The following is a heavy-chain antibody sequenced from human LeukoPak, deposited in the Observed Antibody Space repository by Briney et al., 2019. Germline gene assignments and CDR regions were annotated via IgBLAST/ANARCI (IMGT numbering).Heavy chain of an antibody. CDR1: GFTFSSYA. Sequence: GGSLRLSCAASGFTFSSYAMSWVRQAPGKGLEWVSAISGSGGSTYYADSVKGRFTISRDNSKNTLYLQMNTLRAEDTAVYYCAKGVKHIVVVAAQHYFDYWGQGTLVTVSS. CDR3: AKGVKHIVVVAAQHYFDY. D-gene: IGHD2-21*02. V-gene: IGHV3-23*01. J-gene: IGHJ4*02. CDR2: ISGSGGST.